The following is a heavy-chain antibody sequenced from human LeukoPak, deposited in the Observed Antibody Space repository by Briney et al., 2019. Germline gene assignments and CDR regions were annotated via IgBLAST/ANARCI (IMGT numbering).Heavy chain of an antibody. CDR2: ISSSSSYI. CDR3: ARVVLGYCSGGSCYAFDY. V-gene: IGHV3-21*01. D-gene: IGHD2-15*01. CDR1: GFIFSTYE. J-gene: IGHJ4*02. Sequence: GGSLRLSCAASGFIFSTYEMNWVRQAPGKGLEWVSSISSSSSYIYYADSVKGRFTISRDNAKNSLYLQMNSLRAEDTAVYYCARVVLGYCSGGSCYAFDYWGQGTLVTVSS.